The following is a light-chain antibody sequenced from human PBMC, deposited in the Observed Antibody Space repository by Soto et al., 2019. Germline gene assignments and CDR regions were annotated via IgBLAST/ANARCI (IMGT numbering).Light chain of an antibody. CDR3: HSYDSSLSVV. J-gene: IGLJ2*01. CDR1: SSNIGACYD. CDR2: GNS. V-gene: IGLV1-40*01. Sequence: QSVLTQPPSVSGAPGQRVTISCTGSSSNIGACYDVPWYQQLPGTAPKLLIYGNSNRPSGVPDRFSGSKSGTSASLAITGLQAEDEADYYCHSYDSSLSVVFGGGTKLTVL.